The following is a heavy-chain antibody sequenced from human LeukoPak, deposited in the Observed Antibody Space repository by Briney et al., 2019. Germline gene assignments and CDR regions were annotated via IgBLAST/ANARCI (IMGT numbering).Heavy chain of an antibody. D-gene: IGHD5-18*01. V-gene: IGHV4-4*07. CDR2: IYTSGGT. CDR3: AGYSYGQGAFDI. J-gene: IGHJ3*02. Sequence: SETLSLTCTVSGGSISSYYWSWIRQPAGKGLEWIGRIYTSGGTNYNPSLKSRVAMSVDTSENQFSLKLSSVTAADTAVYYCAGYSYGQGAFDIWGQGTMVTVSS. CDR1: GGSISSYY.